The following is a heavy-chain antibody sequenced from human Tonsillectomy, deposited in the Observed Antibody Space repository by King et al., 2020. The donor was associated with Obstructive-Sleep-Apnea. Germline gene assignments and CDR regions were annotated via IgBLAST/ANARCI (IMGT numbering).Heavy chain of an antibody. CDR2: INQDGSKK. CDR1: GFTFSSHW. J-gene: IGHJ4*02. V-gene: IGHV3-7*01. CDR3: ARGAF. Sequence: EVQLVESGGGLVQPGGSLRLSCVASGFTFSSHWMSLVRQAPGKGLEFVANINQDGSKKNYVYSVWGRFTISRDNAEKSLYLQMNSLRADDTAVYYCARGAFWGQGTLVAVSS.